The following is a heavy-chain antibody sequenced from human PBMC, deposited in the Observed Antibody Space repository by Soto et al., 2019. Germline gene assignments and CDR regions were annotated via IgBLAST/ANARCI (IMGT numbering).Heavy chain of an antibody. V-gene: IGHV3-21*01. Sequence: PGGSLRLSCTVSGFTFRSYSIHWVRQAPGKGLEWVSTISSSGSYIYQPDSLKGRFTISRDNAKDTVHLQVNSLRVEDTAMYYCARDVGDAYNPTLVYWGQGTQVTVSS. CDR1: GFTFRSYS. CDR3: ARDVGDAYNPTLVY. CDR2: ISSSGSYI. J-gene: IGHJ4*02. D-gene: IGHD1-1*01.